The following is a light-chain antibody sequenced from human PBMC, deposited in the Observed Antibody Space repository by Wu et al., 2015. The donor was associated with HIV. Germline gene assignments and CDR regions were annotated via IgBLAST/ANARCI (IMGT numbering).Light chain of an antibody. CDR3: QQYGTSPPMYT. CDR1: QSVSNNY. J-gene: IGKJ2*01. CDR2: AAS. Sequence: EFVLTQSPGTLSLSPGERATLSCRASQSVSNNYLAWYQQKPGQAPRLLIFAASSRAAGIPDRFSGSGSGTDFTLTISRLEPEDFAVYFCQQYGTSPPMYTFGLGDQAGDQT. V-gene: IGKV3-20*01.